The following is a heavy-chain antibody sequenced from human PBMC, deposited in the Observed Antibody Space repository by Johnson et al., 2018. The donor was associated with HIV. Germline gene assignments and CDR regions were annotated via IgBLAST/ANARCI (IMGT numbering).Heavy chain of an antibody. Sequence: VQLVESGGGVVQPGRSLRLSCAASGLIFRTYWMNWVRQAPGKGLEWVGRIRSKTDGGTTEYAAPVKGRFTISRDDSKNTLYLQMNSLKTEDTAVYYCSTDVTDTVTTYYNAFDVWGQGTMVTVSS. J-gene: IGHJ3*01. CDR1: GLIFRTYW. CDR2: IRSKTDGGTT. V-gene: IGHV3-15*01. D-gene: IGHD4-11*01. CDR3: STDVTDTVTTYYNAFDV.